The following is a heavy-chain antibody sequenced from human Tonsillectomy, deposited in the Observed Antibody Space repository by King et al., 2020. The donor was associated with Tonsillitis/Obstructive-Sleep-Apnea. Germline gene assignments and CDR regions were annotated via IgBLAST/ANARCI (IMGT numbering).Heavy chain of an antibody. J-gene: IGHJ4*02. CDR2: NNTNTGNP. V-gene: IGHV7-4-1*02. Sequence: QLVQSGSELKKPGASVKVSCKASGYTFTSYAMNWVRQAPGQGLEWMGWNNTNTGNPTYAQGFTGRFVFSLDTSVSTAYLQISSLKAEDTAVYYCARRYCSGGSCYLYYFDYWGQGTLVTVSS. CDR3: ARRYCSGGSCYLYYFDY. D-gene: IGHD2-15*01. CDR1: GYTFTSYA.